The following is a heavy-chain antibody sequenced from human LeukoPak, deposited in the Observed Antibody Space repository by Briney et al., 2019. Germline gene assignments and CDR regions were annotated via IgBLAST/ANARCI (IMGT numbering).Heavy chain of an antibody. CDR3: ARRSGSYGAFDI. CDR1: GYSISSGYY. Sequence: SETLSPTCTVSGYSISSGYYWGWIRQPPGKGLEWIGSIYHSGSTYYNPSLKRRVTISVDTSKNQFSLKLSSVTAADTAVYYCARRSGSYGAFDIWGQGTMVTVSS. V-gene: IGHV4-38-2*02. D-gene: IGHD1-26*01. J-gene: IGHJ3*02. CDR2: IYHSGST.